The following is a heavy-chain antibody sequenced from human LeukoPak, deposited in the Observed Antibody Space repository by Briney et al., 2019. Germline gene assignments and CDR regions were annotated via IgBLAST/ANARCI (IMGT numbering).Heavy chain of an antibody. CDR3: AKSRSYTVRDAFEI. Sequence: GGSLRLSCVVSEFTFSSFGMHWVRQAPGKGLQWVAFIRYDGTTKYYTDSVKGRFTISRDNSKNTLYLQMNSLRAEDTAVYYCAKSRSYTVRDAFEIWGQGTKVTVSS. CDR1: EFTFSSFG. D-gene: IGHD3-10*01. CDR2: IRYDGTTK. V-gene: IGHV3-30*02. J-gene: IGHJ3*02.